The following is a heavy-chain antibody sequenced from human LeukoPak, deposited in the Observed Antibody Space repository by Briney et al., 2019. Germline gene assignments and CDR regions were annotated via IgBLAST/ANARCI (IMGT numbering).Heavy chain of an antibody. CDR3: ARGKRRDSFKNTFDI. CDR2: IHQSVGT. D-gene: IGHD3-22*01. V-gene: IGHV4-34*01. J-gene: IGHJ3*02. Sequence: SETLSLTCAVDGGSFSIYYWSWLRQPPGEGLAWIGEIHQSVGTNYNPSLKSRVTISVDTSKNQFSLHLSSVTAADTAVYYCARGKRRDSFKNTFDIWGQGTMVTVSS. CDR1: GGSFSIYY.